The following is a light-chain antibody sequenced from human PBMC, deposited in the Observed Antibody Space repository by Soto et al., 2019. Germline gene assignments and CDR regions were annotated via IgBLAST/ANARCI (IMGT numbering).Light chain of an antibody. CDR2: QAS. Sequence: DIQMTQSPSTLSASVGDRVTITCRDSQSISTWLAWYQQKPGKAPKLLIHQASSLESGVPSRFSGSGSGTEFTLTINSLQPDDFGTYYCQQYNTYRTFGQGTRVEIK. CDR3: QQYNTYRT. CDR1: QSISTW. V-gene: IGKV1-5*01. J-gene: IGKJ1*01.